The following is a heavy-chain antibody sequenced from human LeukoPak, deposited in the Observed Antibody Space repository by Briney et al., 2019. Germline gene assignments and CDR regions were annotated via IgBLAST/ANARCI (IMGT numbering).Heavy chain of an antibody. CDR2: IYHSGST. J-gene: IGHJ2*01. CDR3: ARDPYFPDWYFDL. V-gene: IGHV4-38-2*02. D-gene: IGHD2/OR15-2a*01. CDR1: GYAIISGGFS. Sequence: SQTLSLTCTVSGYAIISGGFSWNWIRQPPGKGLEWIGSIYHSGSTYYNPSLKSRVTISVDTSKNQFSLKLSSVTAADTAVYYCARDPYFPDWYFDLWGRGTLVTVSS.